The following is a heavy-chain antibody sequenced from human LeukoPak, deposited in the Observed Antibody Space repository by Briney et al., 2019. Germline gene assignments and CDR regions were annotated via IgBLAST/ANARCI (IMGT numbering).Heavy chain of an antibody. CDR1: GYTFTGYY. CDR3: ARDDYGDYGEWFDP. Sequence: PSVKVSCKASGYTFTGYYMHWVRQAPGQGLEWMGWINPNSGGTNYAQKFQGRVTMTRDTSISTAYMELSRLRSDDTAVYYCARDDYGDYGEWFDPWGQGTLVTVSS. D-gene: IGHD4-17*01. CDR2: INPNSGGT. J-gene: IGHJ5*02. V-gene: IGHV1-2*02.